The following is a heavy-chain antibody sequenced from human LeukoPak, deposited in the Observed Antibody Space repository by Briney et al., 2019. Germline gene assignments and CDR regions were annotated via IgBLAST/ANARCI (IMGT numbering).Heavy chain of an antibody. CDR1: GFTFSSYG. D-gene: IGHD3-16*01. CDR3: AKDRGG. Sequence: PGRSLRLSCAASGFTFSSYGMHWVRQAPGKGLEWVAVISYDGNNKYFADSVKGRFTISRDNSKNTLYLQMNSLRAEDTAVYYCAKDRGGWGQGTLVTVSS. J-gene: IGHJ4*02. V-gene: IGHV3-30*18. CDR2: ISYDGNNK.